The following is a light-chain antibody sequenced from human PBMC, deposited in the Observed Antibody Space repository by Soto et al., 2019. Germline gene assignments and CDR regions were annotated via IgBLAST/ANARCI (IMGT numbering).Light chain of an antibody. CDR2: DDS. V-gene: IGLV3-21*02. Sequence: SYELAQPPSVSVAPGQTARMTCGGDNIGDKSVHWYQQKPGQAPLLVVYDDSDRPSGIPERFSGSNSENTATLTISRVEVGDEADYFCQVWDITSDHYVFGTGTKLTVL. CDR1: NIGDKS. CDR3: QVWDITSDHYV. J-gene: IGLJ1*01.